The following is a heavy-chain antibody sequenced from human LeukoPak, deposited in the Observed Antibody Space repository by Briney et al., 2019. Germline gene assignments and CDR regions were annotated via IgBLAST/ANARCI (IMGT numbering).Heavy chain of an antibody. CDR2: ISSGGNT. V-gene: IGHV3-66*01. D-gene: IGHD7-27*01. J-gene: IGHJ4*02. CDR1: GITVSSNY. Sequence: GGSLRLSCVASGITVSSNYMSWVRQAPGKGLEWVSVISSGGNTYYADSVKGRFTISRDNAENSLYLQMNSLKAEDTAVYYCGRFTRSGDSVYWGQGTLVTVSS. CDR3: GRFTRSGDSVY.